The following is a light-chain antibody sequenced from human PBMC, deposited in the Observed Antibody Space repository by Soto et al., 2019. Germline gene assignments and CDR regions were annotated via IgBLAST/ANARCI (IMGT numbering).Light chain of an antibody. Sequence: IVFTQSPGTLSLSPGERATLSCWASQSVNRYLVWYQQKPGQAPRLLMYDASKRATGIPARFSGSGSGTDFTLTISSLEPEDFAVYYCQQRDIWPWTFGQGTKVDIK. J-gene: IGKJ1*01. CDR3: QQRDIWPWT. CDR2: DAS. V-gene: IGKV3-11*01. CDR1: QSVNRY.